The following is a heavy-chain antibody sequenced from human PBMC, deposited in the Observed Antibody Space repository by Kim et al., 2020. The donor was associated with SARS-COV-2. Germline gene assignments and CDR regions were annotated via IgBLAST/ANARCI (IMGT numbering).Heavy chain of an antibody. V-gene: IGHV4-39*01. Sequence: SETLSLTCTVSGGSFSSSSYSWGWIRQSPGKPLECIGTIFYSGSTYYNPSLKSRVTISVDTSKNQFSLRLSSVTAADTAVYYCARRLYGDYYFDYWGQGTRVTVSS. D-gene: IGHD4-17*01. J-gene: IGHJ4*02. CDR2: IFYSGST. CDR1: GGSFSSSSYS. CDR3: ARRLYGDYYFDY.